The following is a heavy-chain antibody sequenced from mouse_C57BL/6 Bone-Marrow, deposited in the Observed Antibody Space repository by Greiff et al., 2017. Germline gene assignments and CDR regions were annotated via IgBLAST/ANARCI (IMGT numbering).Heavy chain of an antibody. V-gene: IGHV6-3*01. CDR3: TFYYGSSQRRFAY. J-gene: IGHJ3*01. Sequence: EVKLMESGGGLVQPGGSMKLSCVASGFTFSNYWMNWVRQSPEKGLEWVAQIRLKSDNYATHYAESVKGRFTISRDDSKSSVYLQMNNLRAEDTGIYYCTFYYGSSQRRFAYWGQGTLVTVSA. CDR2: IRLKSDNYAT. CDR1: GFTFSNYW. D-gene: IGHD1-1*01.